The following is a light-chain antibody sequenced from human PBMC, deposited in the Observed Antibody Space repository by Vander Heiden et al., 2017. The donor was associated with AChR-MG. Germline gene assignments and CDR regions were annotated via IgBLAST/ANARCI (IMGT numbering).Light chain of an antibody. J-gene: IGLJ3*02. CDR3: AAWDDSLSGPHWV. CDR2: RNN. V-gene: IGLV1-47*01. CDR1: SSNIGSNY. Sequence: QSVLTQPPSASGTPGQSVTLPCSGSSSNIGSNYVYWYQQLPGTAPKLLIYRNNQRPSGVPDRFSGSKSGTSASLAISGLRSEDEADYYCAAWDDSLSGPHWVFGGGTKLTVL.